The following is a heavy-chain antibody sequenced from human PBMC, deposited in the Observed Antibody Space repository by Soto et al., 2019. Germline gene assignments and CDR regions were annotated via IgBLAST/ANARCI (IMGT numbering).Heavy chain of an antibody. J-gene: IGHJ6*02. V-gene: IGHV4-34*02. D-gene: IGHD2-2*01. Sequence: QVQLQQWGAGLVKPSETLSLTCAVYGGSFSGNYWSWIRQPPGKGLEWIGEIDHSGSTNYNPSLKSRVTMSVDTSKNQFSLKLSSVTAADTAVYYCARRRCDSTSCYDGLFGTNFYGMDVWGQGTTVTVPS. CDR1: GGSFSGNY. CDR3: ARRRCDSTSCYDGLFGTNFYGMDV. CDR2: IDHSGST.